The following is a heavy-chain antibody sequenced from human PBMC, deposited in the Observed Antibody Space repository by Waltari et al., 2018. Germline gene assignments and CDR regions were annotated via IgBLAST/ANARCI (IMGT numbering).Heavy chain of an antibody. D-gene: IGHD6-19*01. V-gene: IGHV3-30*01. CDR1: GFTFSSYA. J-gene: IGHJ4*02. CDR3: AREGQWLVWGFDY. CDR2: ISYDGSNK. Sequence: QVQLMESGGGVVQPGRSLRLSCAASGFTFSSYAMHWVRQAPGKGLEWVAVISYDGSNKYYADSVKGRFTISRDNSKNTLYLQRNSLRAEDTAVYYCAREGQWLVWGFDYWGQGTLVTVSS.